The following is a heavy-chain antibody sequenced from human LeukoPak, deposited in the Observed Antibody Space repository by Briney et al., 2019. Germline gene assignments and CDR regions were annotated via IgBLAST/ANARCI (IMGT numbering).Heavy chain of an antibody. V-gene: IGHV4-39*07. Sequence: PSETLSLTCTVSDGSISSGSYYWSWIRQPAGKGLQWIGSIHHSGSTYYNPSLKSRVTISVDTSKNQFSLKLSSVTAADTAVYYCARTSCSGLVGGYYFDYWGQGTLVTVSS. CDR1: DGSISSGSYY. J-gene: IGHJ4*02. CDR3: ARTSCSGLVGGYYFDY. D-gene: IGHD6-19*01. CDR2: IHHSGST.